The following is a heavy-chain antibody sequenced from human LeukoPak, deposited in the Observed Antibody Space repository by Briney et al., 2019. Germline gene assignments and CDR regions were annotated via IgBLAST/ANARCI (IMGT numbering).Heavy chain of an antibody. V-gene: IGHV3-53*01. J-gene: IGHJ4*02. Sequence: GGSLRLSCAASGFTVSHNYMSWVRQAPGKGPEWVSIIYNDGSSYYADSVKGRFTISRDNSENTVYLQMNSLRAEDTAVYYCARDRHYYDTSGDRSYFFDYWGQGTLVIVSS. CDR2: IYNDGSS. CDR3: ARDRHYYDTSGDRSYFFDY. CDR1: GFTVSHNY. D-gene: IGHD3-22*01.